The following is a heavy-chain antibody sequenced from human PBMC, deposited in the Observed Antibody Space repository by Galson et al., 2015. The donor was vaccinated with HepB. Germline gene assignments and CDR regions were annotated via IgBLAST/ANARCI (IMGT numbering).Heavy chain of an antibody. CDR2: IIPILGIA. CDR1: GGTFSSYT. V-gene: IGHV1-69*02. J-gene: IGHJ6*02. D-gene: IGHD2-2*01. Sequence: SVKVSCKASGGTFSSYTISWVRQAPGQGLEWMGRIIPILGIANYAQKFQGRVTITADKSTSTAYMELSSLRSEDTAVYYCARALIVVVPAARYYYYGMDVWVQGTTVTVSS. CDR3: ARALIVVVPAARYYYYGMDV.